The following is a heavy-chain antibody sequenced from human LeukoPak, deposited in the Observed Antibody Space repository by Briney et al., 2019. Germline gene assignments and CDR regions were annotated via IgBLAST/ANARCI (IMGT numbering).Heavy chain of an antibody. CDR3: TLNKGYYNYYSMDV. D-gene: IGHD4/OR15-4a*01. Sequence: GGSLRLSCAASGFTFSGSAMHWVRQASGKGLEWVGRSRSKANSYATAYAASVKGRFTISRDDSKNTAYLQMNSLKTEDTAVYYCTLNKGYYNYYSMDVWGKGPRSPSP. J-gene: IGHJ6*03. CDR1: GFTFSGSA. V-gene: IGHV3-73*01. CDR2: SRSKANSYAT.